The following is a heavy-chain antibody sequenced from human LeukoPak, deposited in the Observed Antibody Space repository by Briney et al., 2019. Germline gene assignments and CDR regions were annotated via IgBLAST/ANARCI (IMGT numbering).Heavy chain of an antibody. V-gene: IGHV4-59*01. CDR1: GGSISSYY. Sequence: SETLSLTCTVCGGSISSYYWRWIRQPPGEGLEWIGYIYYSGSTNYNPSLKSLVTISVDTSKNQFSLKLSSVTAADTAVYYCARSIAAAAGIDYWGQGTLVTVSS. J-gene: IGHJ4*02. CDR2: IYYSGST. CDR3: ARSIAAAAGIDY. D-gene: IGHD6-13*01.